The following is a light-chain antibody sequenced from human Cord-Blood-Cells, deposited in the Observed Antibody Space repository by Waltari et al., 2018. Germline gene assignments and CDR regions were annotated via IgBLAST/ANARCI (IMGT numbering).Light chain of an antibody. J-gene: IGLJ2*01. CDR2: EVS. CDR1: SSDVGSHHR. Sequence: QSALTQPPSVSGSPGQSVTLSCTGTSSDVGSHHRFSWSPQPPGTAPTLMIYEVSNRPSGVPDRFSGSKSGNTASLTISGLQAEDEADYYCSSYTSSSTFGVFGGGTKLTVL. V-gene: IGLV2-18*02. CDR3: SSYTSSSTFGV.